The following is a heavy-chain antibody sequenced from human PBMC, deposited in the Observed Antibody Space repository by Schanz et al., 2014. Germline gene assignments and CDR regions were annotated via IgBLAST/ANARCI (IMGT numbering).Heavy chain of an antibody. Sequence: QVQLVESGGGVVQPGRSLRLSCAASGFTFSSYGMHWVRQAPGKGLEWVANIKEDGSVKDYVDSVKGRFTISRDSSKNTLYLQMNSLRAEDTAVYYCAKTPREYCNYDNCPNWFDSWGQGTLVTASS. CDR1: GFTFSSYG. J-gene: IGHJ5*01. V-gene: IGHV3-33*03. CDR3: AKTPREYCNYDNCPNWFDS. D-gene: IGHD2-15*01. CDR2: IKEDGSVK.